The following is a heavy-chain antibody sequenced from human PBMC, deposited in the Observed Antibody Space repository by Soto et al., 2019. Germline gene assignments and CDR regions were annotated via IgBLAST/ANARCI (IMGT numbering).Heavy chain of an antibody. J-gene: IGHJ6*03. CDR1: GFTFGDYA. V-gene: IGHV3-49*03. D-gene: IGHD3-10*01. CDR3: TRGGSYYYGSGSYKNSRYYYYYYMDV. Sequence: GGSLRLSCTASGFTFGDYAMSWFRQAPGKGLEWVGFIRSKAYGGTTEYAASVKGRFPNSRDDSKSIAYLQMNSLKTEDTAVYYCTRGGSYYYGSGSYKNSRYYYYYYMDVWGKGTTVTVSS. CDR2: IRSKAYGGTT.